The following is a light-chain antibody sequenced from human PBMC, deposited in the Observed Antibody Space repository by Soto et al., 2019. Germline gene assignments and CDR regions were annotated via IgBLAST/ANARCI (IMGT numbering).Light chain of an antibody. CDR2: DAS. CDR1: QNINNY. Sequence: IQLPPSPSSLTASVGDRVTITCHASQNINNYLNWYQQKPGRAPKLLIYDASNLEAGVPSRFRGSGSGTDFTFTISRLQPEDVATYYCQQYENRPTFGQGTRLEIK. J-gene: IGKJ5*01. CDR3: QQYENRPT. V-gene: IGKV1-33*01.